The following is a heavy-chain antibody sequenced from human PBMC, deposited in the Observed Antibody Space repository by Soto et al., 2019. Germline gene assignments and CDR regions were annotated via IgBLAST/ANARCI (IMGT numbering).Heavy chain of an antibody. CDR2: IINNGFIK. CDR1: GGIFSDYG. V-gene: IGHV3-30*12. Sequence: GGSLRLSCVLSGGIFSDYGMHWVRQAPGRGLQWLAIIINNGFIKYYADSVGGRFIISRDNAQNSLFLQMNTLRPEDTAMYYCARVAYWGPGTQVTVSS. CDR3: ARVAY. J-gene: IGHJ4*02.